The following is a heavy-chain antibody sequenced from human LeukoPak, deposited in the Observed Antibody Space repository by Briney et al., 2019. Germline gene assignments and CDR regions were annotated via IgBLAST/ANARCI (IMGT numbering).Heavy chain of an antibody. CDR1: DFTVNNIY. Sequence: GGSLRLSCAASDFTVNNIYMTWVRQAPGKGLEWVSVIYRGGSTYYADSVKGRFTISRDNSKNTLYLQMNSLRAEDTAVYYCARISGSSAYYYYYGMDVWGQGTTVTVSS. V-gene: IGHV3-53*01. CDR3: ARISGSSAYYYYYGMDV. D-gene: IGHD1-26*01. CDR2: IYRGGST. J-gene: IGHJ6*02.